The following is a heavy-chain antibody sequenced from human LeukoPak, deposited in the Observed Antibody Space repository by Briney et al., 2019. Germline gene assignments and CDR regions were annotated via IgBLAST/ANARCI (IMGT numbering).Heavy chain of an antibody. D-gene: IGHD2-15*01. CDR1: GYSVSSGYY. V-gene: IGHV4-38-2*02. J-gene: IGHJ3*02. Sequence: SETLSLTCSVSGYSVSSGYYWGWIRQPPGKGLEWIGSIYHSGSTYYNPSLKSRVTVSVDTSKNQFSLKLSSVTAADTAVYYCARVGCSGGSCPHDAFDIWGQGTMVTVSS. CDR3: ARVGCSGGSCPHDAFDI. CDR2: IYHSGST.